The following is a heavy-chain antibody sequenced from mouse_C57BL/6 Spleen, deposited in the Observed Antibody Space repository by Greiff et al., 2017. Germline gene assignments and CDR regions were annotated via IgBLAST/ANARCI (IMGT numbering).Heavy chain of an antibody. CDR1: YTFTDYYM. D-gene: IGHD2-3*01. CDR3: RNGYYVGWYFDV. J-gene: IGHJ1*03. Sequence: VQLQQSGPELVKPGASVKMSCKASGYTFTDYYMHWVKQKPGKGLEWIGEIYPGSGNTYYNEKFKGKATLTADTSSSTAYMQLSSLTSEDSAVYFCARNGYYVGWYFDVWGTGTTVTVSS. CDR2: YPGSGNTY. V-gene: IGHV1-83*01.